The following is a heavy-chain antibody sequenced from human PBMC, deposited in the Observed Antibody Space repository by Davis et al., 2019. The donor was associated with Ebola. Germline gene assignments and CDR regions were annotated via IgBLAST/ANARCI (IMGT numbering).Heavy chain of an antibody. CDR1: GYTFTSYG. CDR2: IIPILGIA. V-gene: IGHV1-69*04. Sequence: AASVKVSCKASGYTFTSYGISWVRQAPGQGLEWMGRIIPILGIANYAQKFQGRVTITADKSTSTAYMELSSLRAEDTAVYYCAKASMQYLVGWGQGILVTVSS. D-gene: IGHD6-13*01. J-gene: IGHJ4*02. CDR3: AKASMQYLVG.